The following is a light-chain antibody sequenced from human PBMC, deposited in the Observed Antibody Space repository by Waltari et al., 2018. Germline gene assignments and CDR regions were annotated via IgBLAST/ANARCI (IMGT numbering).Light chain of an antibody. CDR3: CSYAGNYVWV. V-gene: IGLV2-23*02. Sequence: QSALTQPAAVSGSPGQSVTISRTGASSDIGRYDIVFWYQQHPGNAPKLVISDVSKRPSGVSDRFSGSKSGDTASLTISGLQFEDEADYYCCSYAGNYVWVFGGGTRLTVL. CDR1: SSDIGRYDI. CDR2: DVS. J-gene: IGLJ3*02.